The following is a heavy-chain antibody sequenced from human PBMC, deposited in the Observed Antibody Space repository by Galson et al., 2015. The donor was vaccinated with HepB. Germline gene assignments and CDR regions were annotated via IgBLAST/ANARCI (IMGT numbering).Heavy chain of an antibody. J-gene: IGHJ6*03. CDR2: INHSGST. D-gene: IGHD2-2*01. V-gene: IGHV4-34*01. Sequence: SETLSLTCAVYGGSFSGYYWSWIRQPPGKGLEWIGEINHSGSTNYNPSLKSRVTISVDTSKNQFSLKLSSVTAADTAVYYCARLGVVPAARNEKIYYYYYMDVWGKGTTVTVSS. CDR1: GGSFSGYY. CDR3: ARLGVVPAARNEKIYYYYYMDV.